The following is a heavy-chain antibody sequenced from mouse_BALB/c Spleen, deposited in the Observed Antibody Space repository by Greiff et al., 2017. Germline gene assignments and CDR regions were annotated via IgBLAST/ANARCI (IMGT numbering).Heavy chain of an antibody. CDR1: GFTFSSYA. CDR3: ASGARWEPDGYFYAMDD. J-gene: IGHJ4*01. Sequence: DVMLVESGGGLVKPGGSLKLSCAASGFTFSSYAMSWVRQTPEKRLEWVASISSGGSTYYPDSVKGRFTISRDNARNILYLQMSSLRSEDTAMYYCASGARWEPDGYFYAMDDWGQGTSVTVSS. D-gene: IGHD2-3*01. CDR2: ISSGGST. V-gene: IGHV5-6-5*01.